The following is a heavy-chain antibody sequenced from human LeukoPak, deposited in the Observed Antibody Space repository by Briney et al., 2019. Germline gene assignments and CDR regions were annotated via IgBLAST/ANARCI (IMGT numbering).Heavy chain of an antibody. J-gene: IGHJ3*02. D-gene: IGHD2-21*01. V-gene: IGHV4-39*01. CDR3: ARHAIVVVIAISPDAFDI. CDR1: GGSISSSSYY. Sequence: SETLSLTCTVSGGSISSSSYYWGWIRQPPGKGLEWIGSIYYSGSTYYNPSLKSRVTISVDTSKNQFSLKLSSVTAADAAVYYCARHAIVVVIAISPDAFDIWGQGTMVTVSS. CDR2: IYYSGST.